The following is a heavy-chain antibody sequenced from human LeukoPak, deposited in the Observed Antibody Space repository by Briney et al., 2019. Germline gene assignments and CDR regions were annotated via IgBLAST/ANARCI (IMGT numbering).Heavy chain of an antibody. CDR2: IIPFYGST. J-gene: IGHJ4*02. CDR3: ASLGYQMSEFDS. CDR1: GGSFTSSA. Sequence: SVNVSCKASGGSFTSSAISWVRQAPGQGLEWMGAIIPFYGSTNYARKFQVRLTITVDESTNTVSMDLSSLRCDDTAIYYCASLGYQMSEFDSWGPGTLITVSS. V-gene: IGHV1-69*01. D-gene: IGHD6-25*01.